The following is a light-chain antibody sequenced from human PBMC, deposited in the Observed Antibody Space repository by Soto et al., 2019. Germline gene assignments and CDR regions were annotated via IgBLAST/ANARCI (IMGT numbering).Light chain of an antibody. V-gene: IGKV1-39*01. CDR1: QSISIY. CDR2: AAS. CDR3: QQANSFPLT. Sequence: DIQMTQSPSSLSASIRDRVTITCRASQSISIYLNWYQHKPGKAPKALIHAASSLQSGVPSRFSGSGSGTDFSLTITSLQPEDFARYYCQQANSFPLTFGGGTKVDIK. J-gene: IGKJ4*01.